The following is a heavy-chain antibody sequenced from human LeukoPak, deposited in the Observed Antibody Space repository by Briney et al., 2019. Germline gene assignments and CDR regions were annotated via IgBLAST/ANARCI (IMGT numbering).Heavy chain of an antibody. J-gene: IGHJ4*02. CDR1: GFTFSSDG. CDR3: ARDPFSRERYYGSYFDY. D-gene: IGHD3-10*01. Sequence: PGGSLRLSCAASGFTFSSDGMHWVRQAPGKGLEWVAVIWYDGSNKYYSDSVKGRFTISRDNSKNTLYLQMNSLRAEDTAVYYCARDPFSRERYYGSYFDYWGQGTLVTVSS. V-gene: IGHV3-33*01. CDR2: IWYDGSNK.